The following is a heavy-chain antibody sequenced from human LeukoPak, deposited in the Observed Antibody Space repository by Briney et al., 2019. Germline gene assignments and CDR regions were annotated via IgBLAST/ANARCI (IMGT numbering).Heavy chain of an antibody. CDR1: GYTFTSYA. CDR3: ARGIEGYSYGTYYFDY. V-gene: IGHV1-3*03. CDR2: INAGSGNT. J-gene: IGHJ4*02. Sequence: ASVKVSCKASGYTFTSYAMHWVRQAPGQRLEWMGWINAGSGNTKYSQEFQGRVTITRDTSASTAYMELSSLRSEDMAVYYCARGIEGYSYGTYYFDYWGQGTLVTVSS. D-gene: IGHD5-18*01.